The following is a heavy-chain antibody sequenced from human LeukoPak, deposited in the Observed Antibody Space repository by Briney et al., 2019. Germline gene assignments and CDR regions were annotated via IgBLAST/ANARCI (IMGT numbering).Heavy chain of an antibody. Sequence: PSETLSLTCTVSGGSISNSSYYWGWIRQPPGKGLEWIGSIYYTRSTYYYPSLKSRVTKSVDTSKNQFSLKLTSVTAADTAVYYCARGVTMIVVVIHDWYFDLWGRGTLVTVSS. CDR1: GGSISNSSYY. V-gene: IGHV4-39*01. CDR3: ARGVTMIVVVIHDWYFDL. J-gene: IGHJ2*01. CDR2: IYYTRST. D-gene: IGHD3-22*01.